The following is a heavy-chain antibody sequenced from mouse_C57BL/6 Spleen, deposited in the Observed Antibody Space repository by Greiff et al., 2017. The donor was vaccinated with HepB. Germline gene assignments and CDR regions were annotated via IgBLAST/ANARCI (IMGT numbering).Heavy chain of an antibody. CDR3: ASYSNYRWYFDV. CDR2: IHPNSGST. V-gene: IGHV1-64*01. J-gene: IGHJ1*03. Sequence: QVQLKQPGAELVKPGASVKLSCKASGYTFTSYWMHWVKQRPGQGLEWIGMIHPNSGSTNYNEKFKSKATLTVDKSSSTAYMQLSSLTSEDSAVYYCASYSNYRWYFDVWGTGTTVTVSS. CDR1: GYTFTSYW. D-gene: IGHD2-5*01.